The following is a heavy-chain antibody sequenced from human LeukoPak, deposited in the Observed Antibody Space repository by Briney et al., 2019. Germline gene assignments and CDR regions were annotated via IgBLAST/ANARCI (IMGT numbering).Heavy chain of an antibody. CDR1: GGSISSSSDY. J-gene: IGHJ4*02. Sequence: SETLSLACTVSGGSISSSSDYWGWIRQAPGKGLEWIGSIYYHENTYYNPSLKSRVTISVDTSKNQFSLKVRSVTAADTAVYSCARCSTESMFDYWGQGTLVTVSS. V-gene: IGHV4-39*07. CDR2: IYYHENT. D-gene: IGHD4-17*01. CDR3: ARCSTESMFDY.